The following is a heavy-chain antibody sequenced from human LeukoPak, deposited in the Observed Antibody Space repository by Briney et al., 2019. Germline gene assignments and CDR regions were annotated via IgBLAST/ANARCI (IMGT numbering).Heavy chain of an antibody. CDR2: ISGSGGST. J-gene: IGHJ4*02. CDR1: GFTFSNYA. D-gene: IGHD2-2*02. CDR3: AKARSSSTSCYNY. V-gene: IGHV3-23*01. Sequence: PGGSLRLSCAASGFTFSNYAMSWVRQAPGKGLEWVSAISGSGGSTYYADSVKGRFTISRDNSRNTLYLQMNSLRAEDTAVYYCAKARSSSTSCYNYWGQGTLLTVSS.